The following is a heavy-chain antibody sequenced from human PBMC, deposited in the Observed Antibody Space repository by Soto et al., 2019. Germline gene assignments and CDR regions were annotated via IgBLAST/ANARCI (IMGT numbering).Heavy chain of an antibody. CDR3: AADSSSSESFGY. D-gene: IGHD6-13*01. CDR1: GFTFTSSA. V-gene: IGHV1-58*01. Sequence: GASVKVSCKASGFTFTSSAVQWVRQARGQRLEWIGWIVVGSGNTNYAQKFQERVTITRDMSTSTAYMELSSLRSEDTAVYYCAADSSSSESFGYWGQGTLVTVSS. J-gene: IGHJ4*02. CDR2: IVVGSGNT.